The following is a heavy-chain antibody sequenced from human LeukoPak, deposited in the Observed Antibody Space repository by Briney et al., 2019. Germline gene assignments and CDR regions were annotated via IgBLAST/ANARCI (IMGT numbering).Heavy chain of an antibody. CDR1: GFTFSSYA. V-gene: IGHV3-30-3*01. D-gene: IGHD5-24*01. J-gene: IGHJ6*02. CDR2: ISYDGSNK. CDR3: ARDRPRRWLQDYYYYYGMDV. Sequence: GGSLRLSCAASGFTFSSYAMHWVRQAPGKGLEWVAVISYDGSNKYYADSVKGRFTISRDNSKNTLYLQMNSLRAEDTAVYYCARDRPRRWLQDYYYYYGMDVWGQGTTVTVSS.